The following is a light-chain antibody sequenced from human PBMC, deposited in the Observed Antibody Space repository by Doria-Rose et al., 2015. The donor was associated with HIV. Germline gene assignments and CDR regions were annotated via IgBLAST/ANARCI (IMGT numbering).Light chain of an antibody. CDR2: DAS. CDR3: QQYGTSRGT. J-gene: IGKJ5*01. V-gene: IGKV3-20*01. CDR1: QRVKSSY. Sequence: TQSPGTLSLSPGERATLSCRASQRVKSSYLAWYQQKPGQAPRLLIYDASARATGIPDRFSGSGSGTDFILTISRLEPEDVAMYYCQQYGTSRGTFGQGTRLEIK.